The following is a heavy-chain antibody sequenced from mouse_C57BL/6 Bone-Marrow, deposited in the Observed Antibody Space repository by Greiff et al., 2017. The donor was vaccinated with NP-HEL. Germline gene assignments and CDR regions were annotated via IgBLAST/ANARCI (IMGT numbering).Heavy chain of an antibody. D-gene: IGHD3-2*02. Sequence: QVQLQQSGPELVKPGASVKISCEASGYTFTDYYINWVKQRPGQGLEWIGWIFPGSGSTYYNEKFKGKATLTVDKSSSTAYMLLSSLTSEDSAVYFCARSRQLRLLTWFAYWGQGTLVTVSA. CDR1: GYTFTDYY. J-gene: IGHJ3*01. CDR3: ARSRQLRLLTWFAY. CDR2: IFPGSGST. V-gene: IGHV1-75*01.